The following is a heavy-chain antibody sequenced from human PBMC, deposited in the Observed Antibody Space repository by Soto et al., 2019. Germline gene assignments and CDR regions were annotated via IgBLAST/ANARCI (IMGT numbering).Heavy chain of an antibody. CDR1: GFTFSHSW. CDR3: TTYDYIWGKYRYRWAY. CDR2: IKSETDGGTT. D-gene: IGHD3-16*02. J-gene: IGHJ4*02. V-gene: IGHV3-15*01. Sequence: VQLVESGGGLVKPGGSLRLSCAASGFTFSHSWMSWVRQVPGKGLEWVARIKSETDGGTTDYAAPVEGRFTISRDDSKNILFLQINSLRTEDTAVYYCTTYDYIWGKYRYRWAYWGQGTLVTVSS.